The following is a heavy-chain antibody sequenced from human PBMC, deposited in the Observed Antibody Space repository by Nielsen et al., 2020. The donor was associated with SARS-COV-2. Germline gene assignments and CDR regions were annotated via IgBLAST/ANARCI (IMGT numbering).Heavy chain of an antibody. CDR1: GFTFSSYA. Sequence: GESLKISCAASGFTFSSYAMHWVRQAPGKGLEWVAVISYDGSNKYYADSVKGRFTISRDNSKNTLYLQMNSLRAEDTAVYYCAKDQDDAYYYYYYMDVWGKGTTVTVSS. V-gene: IGHV3-30-3*01. J-gene: IGHJ6*03. CDR3: AKDQDDAYYYYYYMDV. CDR2: ISYDGSNK. D-gene: IGHD3-3*01.